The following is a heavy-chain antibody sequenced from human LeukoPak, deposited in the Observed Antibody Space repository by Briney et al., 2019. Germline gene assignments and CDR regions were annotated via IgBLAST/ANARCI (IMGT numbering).Heavy chain of an antibody. CDR2: IKPDGSEK. CDR1: GFTFSRFW. V-gene: IGHV3-7*01. Sequence: PGGSLRLSCAASGFTFSRFWMNWVRQAPGRGLEWLANIKPDGSEKYYVDSVKGRFTISRDNAKNSVFLQMNSLRAEDTAVYYCSGRDSSRNPWAYWGQGTLVSVSS. J-gene: IGHJ4*02. D-gene: IGHD2-2*01. CDR3: SGRDSSRNPWAY.